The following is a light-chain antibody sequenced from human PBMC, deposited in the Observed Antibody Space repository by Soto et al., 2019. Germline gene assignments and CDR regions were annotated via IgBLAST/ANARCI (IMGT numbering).Light chain of an antibody. J-gene: IGKJ1*01. Sequence: DIQMTQSPSTLSASVGDRVTITCRASQSISSWLAWYQQKPGKAPKLLIYDASSLESGVPSRFSGSASGTEFTLPSSRLQPDDSATYYGQQYNSYPWTFGQGTKVEIK. V-gene: IGKV1-5*01. CDR1: QSISSW. CDR3: QQYNSYPWT. CDR2: DAS.